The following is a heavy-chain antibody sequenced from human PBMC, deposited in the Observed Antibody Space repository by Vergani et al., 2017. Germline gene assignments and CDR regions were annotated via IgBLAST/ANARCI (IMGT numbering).Heavy chain of an antibody. D-gene: IGHD2-15*01. CDR2: IYPGDSDT. J-gene: IGHJ3*02. CDR1: GYSFTSYW. V-gene: IGHV5-51*03. CDR3: ARRHHHCSGGSCRTDDAFDI. Sequence: EVQLVQSGAEVKKPGESLKISCKGSGYSFTSYWIGWVRQMPGKGLEWMGIIYPGDSDTRYSPSFQGQVTISADKSISTAYLQWSSLKASDTAMYYCARRHHHCSGGSCRTDDAFDIWSQGTMVTVSS.